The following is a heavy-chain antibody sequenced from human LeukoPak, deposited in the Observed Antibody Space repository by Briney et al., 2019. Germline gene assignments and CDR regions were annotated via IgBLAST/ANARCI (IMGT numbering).Heavy chain of an antibody. V-gene: IGHV1-8*01. CDR3: ARASIGRIFGVVIPNRRLDY. Sequence: ASVKVSCKASGYTFTSYDIIWVRQAAGQGLEWMGWMSPNSGNTGYAQKFQGRVTMTRNTSISTAYMELSSLRSEDTAVYYCARASIGRIFGVVIPNRRLDYWGQGTLVTVSS. CDR2: MSPNSGNT. CDR1: GYTFTSYD. J-gene: IGHJ4*02. D-gene: IGHD3-3*01.